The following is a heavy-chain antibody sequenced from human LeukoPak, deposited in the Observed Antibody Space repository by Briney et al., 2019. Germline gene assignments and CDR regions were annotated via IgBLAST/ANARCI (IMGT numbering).Heavy chain of an antibody. CDR3: AREPAMIVVVSYFDY. Sequence: GGSLRLSCAASGFTFSSYGMSWVRQAPGKGLEWVSAISGSGGSTYYADSVKGRFTISRDNAKNSLYLQMNSLRAEDTAVYYCAREPAMIVVVSYFDYWGQGTLVTVSS. J-gene: IGHJ4*02. V-gene: IGHV3-23*01. CDR1: GFTFSSYG. CDR2: ISGSGGST. D-gene: IGHD3-22*01.